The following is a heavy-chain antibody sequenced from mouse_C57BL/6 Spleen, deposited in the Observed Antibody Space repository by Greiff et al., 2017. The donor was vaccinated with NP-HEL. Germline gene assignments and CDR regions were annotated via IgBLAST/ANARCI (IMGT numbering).Heavy chain of an antibody. V-gene: IGHV1-82*01. D-gene: IGHD1-1*01. Sequence: QVQLQQSGPELVKPGASVKISCKASGYAFSSSWMNWVKQRPGKGLEWIGRIYPGDGDTNYNGKFKGKATLNADKSSSTAYMQLSSLTSEDSAVYFCAREGNYYGSRDYWGQGTTLTVSS. CDR1: GYAFSSSW. J-gene: IGHJ2*01. CDR3: AREGNYYGSRDY. CDR2: IYPGDGDT.